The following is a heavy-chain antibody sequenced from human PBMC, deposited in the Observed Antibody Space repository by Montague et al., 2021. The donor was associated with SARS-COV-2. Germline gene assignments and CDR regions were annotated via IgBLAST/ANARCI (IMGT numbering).Heavy chain of an antibody. CDR3: ARKDAGDWYFDL. D-gene: IGHD1-1*01. J-gene: IGHJ2*01. Sequence: TLSLTCTVSGGSVSSSSYYWGWIRQPPGKGPEWIGSIYYSGTTFYNPSLRSRVTMSVDTSKNQFSLRLSSVTAADTAVFYCARKDAGDWYFDLWGRGTLVTVSS. CDR1: GGSVSSSSYY. V-gene: IGHV4-39*01. CDR2: IYYSGTT.